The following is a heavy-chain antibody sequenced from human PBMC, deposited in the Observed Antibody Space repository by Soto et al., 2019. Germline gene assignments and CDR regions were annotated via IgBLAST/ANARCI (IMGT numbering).Heavy chain of an antibody. J-gene: IGHJ4*02. CDR3: AKKADSYHVPESDGV. V-gene: IGHV3-53*02. CDR2: IYSNGDT. Sequence: EVQLVETGGGLIQPGGSLRLSCAASGFSVGSNYMTWVRQSPGKGLEWVSRIYSNGDTYYSDSVKGRFTISRDNFKNTQQLQMNNRRAEDTAFYHSAKKADSYHVPESDGVWGRGTLVTVSS. CDR1: GFSVGSNY. D-gene: IGHD2-8*01.